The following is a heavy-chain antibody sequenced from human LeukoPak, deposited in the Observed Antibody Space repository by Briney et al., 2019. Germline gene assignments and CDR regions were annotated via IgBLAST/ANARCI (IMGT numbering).Heavy chain of an antibody. D-gene: IGHD6-19*01. J-gene: IGHJ6*03. CDR1: GGSISSYY. CDR3: ARASSGWLYHMDV. Sequence: SETLSLTCTVSGGSISSYYWSWIRRPPGNGLEWIGYIYYSGSTNYNPSLKSRVTISVDTSKNQFSLKLRSVTAADTAVYYCARASSGWLYHMDVWGKGTTVTVSS. CDR2: IYYSGST. V-gene: IGHV4-59*01.